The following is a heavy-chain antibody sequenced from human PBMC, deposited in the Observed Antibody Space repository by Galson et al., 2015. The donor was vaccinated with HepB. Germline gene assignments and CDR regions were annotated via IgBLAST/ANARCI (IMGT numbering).Heavy chain of an antibody. V-gene: IGHV3-11*01. CDR3: ARDYGYFDSSGYYPYYFDY. CDR1: GFTFSDYY. CDR2: ISSSGSAI. J-gene: IGHJ4*02. D-gene: IGHD3-22*01. Sequence: SLRLSCAASGFTFSDYYMIWIRQAPGKGLEWLSYISSSGSAIYYADSVKGRFTISRDNAKNSLYLQINSLRAEDTAVYYCARDYGYFDSSGYYPYYFDYWGQGAQVTVSS.